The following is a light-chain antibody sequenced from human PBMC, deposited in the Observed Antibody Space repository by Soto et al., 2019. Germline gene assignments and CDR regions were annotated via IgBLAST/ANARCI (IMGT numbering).Light chain of an antibody. CDR3: QQYNKWPRALT. J-gene: IGKJ4*01. V-gene: IGKV3-15*01. CDR2: GAS. Sequence: EIVMTQSPATLSVSPGERATLSCRASQSVSSNLAWYQQKPGQAPRLLIYGASTRATGIPARFSGSGSGTEFTLTISSLQSEDFAVYYCQQYNKWPRALTLGGRTKVDLK. CDR1: QSVSSN.